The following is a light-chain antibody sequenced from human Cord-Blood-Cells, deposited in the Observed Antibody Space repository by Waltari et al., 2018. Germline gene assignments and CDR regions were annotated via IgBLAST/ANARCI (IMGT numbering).Light chain of an antibody. CDR3: SSYTSSSTPGV. CDR1: SCDVGGYNY. J-gene: IGLJ3*02. CDR2: DVS. V-gene: IGLV2-14*01. Sequence: QSALTQPASLSGSPGQSITISCTGTSCDVGGYNYVSWYQQHPGKAPKPIIYDVSNRPSGVSNRFSGSKSGNTASLTISGLQAEDEADYYCSSYTSSSTPGVFGGGTKLTVL.